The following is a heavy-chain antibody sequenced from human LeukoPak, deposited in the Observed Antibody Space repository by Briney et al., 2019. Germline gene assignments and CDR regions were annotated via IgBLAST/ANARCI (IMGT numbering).Heavy chain of an antibody. CDR2: INGGNGHA. D-gene: IGHD2-21*01. CDR1: GFTFTPYA. J-gene: IGHJ2*01. CDR3: ARGDWRWYFDL. V-gene: IGHV1-3*01. Sequence: ASVKVSCKTSGFTFTPYAVHWVRQAPGQTFQWLGCINGGNGHARYSEKFRGRVTITRDTSTGTAYMDLGSLTSQDTAVYYCARGDWRWYFDLWGRGTLVTVSS.